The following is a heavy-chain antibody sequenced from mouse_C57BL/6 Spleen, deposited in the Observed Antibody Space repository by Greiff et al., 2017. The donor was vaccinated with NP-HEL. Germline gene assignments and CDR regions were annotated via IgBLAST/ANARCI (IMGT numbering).Heavy chain of an antibody. J-gene: IGHJ1*03. Sequence: EVHLVESGGGLVKPGGSLKLSCAASGFTFSDYGMHWVRQAPEKGLEWVAYISSGSSTIYYADTVKGRFTISRDNAKNTLFLQMTSLRSEDTAMYYCAREATVVRPYFDVWGTGTTDTVSS. CDR2: ISSGSSTI. D-gene: IGHD1-1*01. CDR3: AREATVVRPYFDV. V-gene: IGHV5-17*01. CDR1: GFTFSDYG.